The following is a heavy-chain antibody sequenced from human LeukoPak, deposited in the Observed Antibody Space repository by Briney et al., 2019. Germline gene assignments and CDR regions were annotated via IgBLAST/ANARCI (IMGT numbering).Heavy chain of an antibody. CDR1: GFTFSNYW. CDR3: ARDKSAGADTGSSFYY. J-gene: IGHJ4*02. V-gene: IGHV3-7*03. D-gene: IGHD3-10*01. Sequence: GGSLRLSCAASGFTFSNYWMTWVRQAPGRGLEWVASIKQDGSEKYYVDSVKGRFTFSRDNAKNSLYLQMDSLRAEDTAVYYCARDKSAGADTGSSFYYWGQGALVTVSS. CDR2: IKQDGSEK.